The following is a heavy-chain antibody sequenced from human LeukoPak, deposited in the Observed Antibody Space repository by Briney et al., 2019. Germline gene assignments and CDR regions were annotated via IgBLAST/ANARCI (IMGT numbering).Heavy chain of an antibody. J-gene: IGHJ4*02. CDR3: AKDWNGIAAAEGSFD. V-gene: IGHV3-30*18. Sequence: GGSLRLSCAASGFTFSSYGMHWVRQAPGKGLEWVAVISYDGSNKYYADSVKGRFTISRDNSKNTLYLQMNSLRAEDTAVYYCAKDWNGIAAAEGSFDWGQGTLVTVSS. CDR2: ISYDGSNK. CDR1: GFTFSSYG. D-gene: IGHD6-13*01.